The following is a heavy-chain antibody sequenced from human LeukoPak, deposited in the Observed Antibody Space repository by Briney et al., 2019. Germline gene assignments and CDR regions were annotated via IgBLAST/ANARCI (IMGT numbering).Heavy chain of an antibody. J-gene: IGHJ4*02. D-gene: IGHD6-13*01. CDR2: INPSGGST. CDR1: GYTFTSYY. V-gene: IGHV1-46*01. Sequence: GASVKVSCKASGYTFTSYYMHWVRQAPGQGLEWMGIINPSGGSTSYAQKFQGRVTMTRDTSTSTVYMELSSLRSEDTAVYYCASCIRDSSSWYGGDSSGPGDYWGQGTLVTVSS. CDR3: ASCIRDSSSWYGGDSSGPGDY.